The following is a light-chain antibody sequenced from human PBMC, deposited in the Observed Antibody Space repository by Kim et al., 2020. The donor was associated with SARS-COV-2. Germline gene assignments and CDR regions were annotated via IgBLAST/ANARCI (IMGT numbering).Light chain of an antibody. Sequence: ETVMTQSPATLSVSPGERATLSCRASESVSSDLAWYQQKPGQAPRLLIYAASTRATGIPARFGGSGSGTEFTLTISSLQSEDFAIYYCQQYNIWPRTFGQGTKVDSK. J-gene: IGKJ1*01. CDR2: AAS. V-gene: IGKV3-15*01. CDR1: ESVSSD. CDR3: QQYNIWPRT.